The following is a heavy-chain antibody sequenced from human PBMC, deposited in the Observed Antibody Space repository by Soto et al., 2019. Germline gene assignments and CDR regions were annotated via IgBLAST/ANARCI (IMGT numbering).Heavy chain of an antibody. CDR2: FDPEDGET. Sequence: ASVKVSCKDSGYTLTELSMHWVRQAPGKGLEWMGGFDPEDGETIYAQKFQGRVTMTEDTSTDTAYMELSSLRSEDTAVYYCATRGSSMVRGGDYYYGMDVWGQGTTVTVSS. CDR1: GYTLTELS. CDR3: ATRGSSMVRGGDYYYGMDV. V-gene: IGHV1-24*01. J-gene: IGHJ6*02. D-gene: IGHD3-10*01.